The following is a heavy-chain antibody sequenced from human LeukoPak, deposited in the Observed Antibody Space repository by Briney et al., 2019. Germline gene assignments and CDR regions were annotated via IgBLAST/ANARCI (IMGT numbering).Heavy chain of an antibody. CDR1: GYTFTSYY. CDR2: INPSGGST. J-gene: IGHJ4*02. Sequence: GASVKVSCKASGYTFTSYYMHWVRQAPGQGLEWMGIINPSGGSTSYAQKFQGRVTMTRDTSTSTVYMELSSLRSEDMAVYYCARGRGGYCSSTSCPYYFDYWGQGTLVTVSS. CDR3: ARGRGGYCSSTSCPYYFDY. D-gene: IGHD2-2*01. V-gene: IGHV1-46*01.